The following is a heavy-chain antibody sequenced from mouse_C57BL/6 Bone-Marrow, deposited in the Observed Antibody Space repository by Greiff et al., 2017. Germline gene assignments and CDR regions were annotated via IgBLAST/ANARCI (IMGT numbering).Heavy chain of an antibody. D-gene: IGHD2-4*01. Sequence: EVNLVESGGGLVQSGRSLRLSCATSGFTFSDFYMEWVRQAPGKGLEWIAASRNKANDYTTEYSASVKGRFIVSRDTSPSILYLQMNALRAEDTAIYYCARDAGDYDGYAMDYWGQGTSVTVSS. J-gene: IGHJ4*01. V-gene: IGHV7-1*01. CDR1: GFTFSDFY. CDR2: SRNKANDYTT. CDR3: ARDAGDYDGYAMDY.